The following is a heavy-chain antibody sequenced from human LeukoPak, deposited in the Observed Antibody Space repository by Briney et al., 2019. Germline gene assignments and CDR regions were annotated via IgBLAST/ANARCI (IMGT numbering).Heavy chain of an antibody. Sequence: SGPTLVNPTQTLTLTCTFSGFSLSTSGVGVGWIRQPPGKALEWLALIYWNDDKRYSPTLKSRLTITKDTSKNQVVLTMTNMDPVDTATYYCAHRRVLRFLEWFRAGFASDIWGQGTMVTVSS. CDR1: GFSLSTSGVG. J-gene: IGHJ3*02. D-gene: IGHD3-3*01. V-gene: IGHV2-5*01. CDR2: IYWNDDK. CDR3: AHRRVLRFLEWFRAGFASDI.